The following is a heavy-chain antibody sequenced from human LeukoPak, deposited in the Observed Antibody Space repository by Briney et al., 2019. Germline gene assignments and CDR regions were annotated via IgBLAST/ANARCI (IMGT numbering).Heavy chain of an antibody. CDR2: IRSNTDGGTA. J-gene: IGHJ4*02. D-gene: IGHD3-10*01. CDR3: TTLGYLDY. CDR1: GGSISGDY. Sequence: PSETLSLTCTVSGGSISGDYWSWIRQPPGKGLEWVGRIRSNTDGGTADYAAPVKGRFTISRDDSKTTLYLQMNSLKIEDTAVYYCTTLGYLDYWGQGTPVTVSS. V-gene: IGHV3-15*01.